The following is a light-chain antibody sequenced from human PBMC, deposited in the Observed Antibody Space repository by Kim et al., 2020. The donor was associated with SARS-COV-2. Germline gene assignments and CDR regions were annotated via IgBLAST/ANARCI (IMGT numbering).Light chain of an antibody. CDR1: RSISNY. Sequence: LSPGERAPLSCRASRSISNYLAWYQQKPGQPPRLRIYDASDRATGIPVRFSGSGSGTDFTLTISSLEPEDCAVYYCQQRGNWPWTFGQGTKVDIK. V-gene: IGKV3-11*01. CDR2: DAS. CDR3: QQRGNWPWT. J-gene: IGKJ1*01.